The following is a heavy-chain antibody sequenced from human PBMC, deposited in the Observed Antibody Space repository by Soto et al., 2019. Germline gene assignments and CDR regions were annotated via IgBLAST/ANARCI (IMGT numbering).Heavy chain of an antibody. Sequence: QVQLQQWGAGLLKPSETLSLTCAVYGGSFSGYYWSWIRQPPGKGLEWIGEINHSGSTNYNPSLKCRVTISVATSKHQFSLKLSSVTAADTAVYYCASRRASGYSSGWRFDYWGQGTLVTVSS. V-gene: IGHV4-34*01. CDR1: GGSFSGYY. CDR2: INHSGST. CDR3: ASRRASGYSSGWRFDY. J-gene: IGHJ4*02. D-gene: IGHD6-19*01.